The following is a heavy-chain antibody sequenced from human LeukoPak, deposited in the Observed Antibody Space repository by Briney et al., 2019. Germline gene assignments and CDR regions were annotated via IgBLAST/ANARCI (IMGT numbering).Heavy chain of an antibody. Sequence: ASVKVSCKASGYTFTSYDINWVRQAPGQGLEWMGWINPNSGGTNYAQKFQGRVTMTRDTSISTAYMELSRLRSDGTAVYYCARDFHRSDAFDIWGQGTMVTVSS. CDR1: GYTFTSYD. CDR3: ARDFHRSDAFDI. J-gene: IGHJ3*02. V-gene: IGHV1-2*02. CDR2: INPNSGGT.